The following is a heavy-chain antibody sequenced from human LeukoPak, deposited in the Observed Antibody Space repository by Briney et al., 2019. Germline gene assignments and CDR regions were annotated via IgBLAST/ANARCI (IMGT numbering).Heavy chain of an antibody. V-gene: IGHV3-30*18. CDR2: ISYDGSNK. CDR3: AKIPMLRYFDWTHDAFDI. Sequence: GRSLRLSCAASGFTFSSYGMHWVRQAPGKGLEWVAVISYDGSNKYYADSVKGRFTISRENSKNTLYLQMNSLRAEDTAVYYCAKIPMLRYFDWTHDAFDIWGQGTMVTVSS. J-gene: IGHJ3*02. D-gene: IGHD3-9*01. CDR1: GFTFSSYG.